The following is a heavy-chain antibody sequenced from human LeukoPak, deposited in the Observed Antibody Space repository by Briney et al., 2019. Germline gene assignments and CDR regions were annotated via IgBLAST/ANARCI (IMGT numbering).Heavy chain of an antibody. CDR2: IYSGGST. Sequence: GVSLRLSCAASGFTVSSNYMSWVRQAPGKGLEWVSVIYSGGSTYYADSVKGRFTISRDNSKNTLYLQMNSLRAEDTAVYYCARIRGSHYYYYYMDVWGKGTTVTVSS. J-gene: IGHJ6*03. V-gene: IGHV3-53*01. D-gene: IGHD1-26*01. CDR1: GFTVSSNY. CDR3: ARIRGSHYYYYYMDV.